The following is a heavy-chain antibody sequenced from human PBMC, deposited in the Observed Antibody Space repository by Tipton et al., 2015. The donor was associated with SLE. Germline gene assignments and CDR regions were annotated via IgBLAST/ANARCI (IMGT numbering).Heavy chain of an antibody. Sequence: QSGAEAKKPGASAKVSCKASGYTFTSYDINWVRQATGQGLEWMGWMNPNSGNTGYAQKFQGRVTMTRNTSISTAYMELSSLRSEDTAVYYCARTYYYGSGSYYNEDYWGQGTLVTVSS. CDR3: ARTYYYGSGSYYNEDY. J-gene: IGHJ4*02. D-gene: IGHD3-10*01. CDR2: MNPNSGNT. V-gene: IGHV1-8*01. CDR1: GYTFTSYD.